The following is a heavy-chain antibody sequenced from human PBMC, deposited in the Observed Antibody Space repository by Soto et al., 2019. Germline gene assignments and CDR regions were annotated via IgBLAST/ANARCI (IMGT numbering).Heavy chain of an antibody. V-gene: IGHV3-23*01. CDR3: AKVGCSGGSCYVGGVDY. J-gene: IGHJ4*02. CDR1: GFTFSSYG. D-gene: IGHD2-15*01. CDR2: ISGSGGST. Sequence: GGSLRLSCAASGFTFSSYGMHWVRQAPGKGLEWVSAISGSGGSTYYADSVKGRFTISRDNSKNTLYLQMNSLRAEDTAVYYCAKVGCSGGSCYVGGVDYWGQGTLVTVSS.